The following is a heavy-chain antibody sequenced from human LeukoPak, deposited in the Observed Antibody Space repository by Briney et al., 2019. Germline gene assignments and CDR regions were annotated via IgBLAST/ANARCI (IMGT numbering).Heavy chain of an antibody. J-gene: IGHJ3*02. V-gene: IGHV3-9*01. D-gene: IGHD1-26*01. CDR1: GFTFDDYA. CDR2: ISWNSGSI. CDR3: AKDPRREGMNAFDI. Sequence: PGRSLRLSYAASGFTFDDYAMHWVRQAPGKGLEWDSGISWNSGSIGYADSVKGRFTISRDNAKNSLYLQMNSLRAEDTALYYCAKDPRREGMNAFDIWGQGTMVTVSS.